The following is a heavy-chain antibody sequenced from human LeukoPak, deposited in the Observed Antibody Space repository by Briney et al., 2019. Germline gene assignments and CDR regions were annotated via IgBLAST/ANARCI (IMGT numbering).Heavy chain of an antibody. CDR3: ARPYSGSYRYFDL. CDR2: ISYSGST. J-gene: IGHJ2*01. V-gene: IGHV4-59*01. D-gene: IGHD1-26*01. Sequence: PSETLSLTCSVSGGSISSYYWNWIRQPPGKGLEWIGYISYSGSTNYNPSLKSRVTISVDTSKNQFSLGLSSVTAADTAVYYCARPYSGSYRYFDLWGRGTQVTVSS. CDR1: GGSISSYY.